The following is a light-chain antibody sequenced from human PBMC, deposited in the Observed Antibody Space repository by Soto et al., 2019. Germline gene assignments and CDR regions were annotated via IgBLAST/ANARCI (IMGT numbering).Light chain of an antibody. J-gene: IGKJ2*01. CDR2: DAS. Sequence: EIVLTQSPATLSLSPGERATLSCGASQTVSSSNLAWYQQKPGLAPRLLIYDASSRAPGIPDRFSGSGSGTDFTLTISRLEPEDFALYYCQQYDSSQYTFGQGTKLEIK. CDR1: QTVSSSN. CDR3: QQYDSSQYT. V-gene: IGKV3D-20*01.